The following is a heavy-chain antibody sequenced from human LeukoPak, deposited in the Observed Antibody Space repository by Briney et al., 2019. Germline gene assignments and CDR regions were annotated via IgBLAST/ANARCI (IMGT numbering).Heavy chain of an antibody. V-gene: IGHV3-30*02. Sequence: GGSLRLSCAASGFTFSSYGMHWVRQAPGKGLEWVAFIRYDGSNKYYADPVRGRFSISRDNAKNTLYLQMNSLRAEDTAVYYCARGLSGYASSLGYWGQGTLVTVSA. CDR1: GFTFSSYG. CDR2: IRYDGSNK. CDR3: ARGLSGYASSLGY. J-gene: IGHJ4*02. D-gene: IGHD6-6*01.